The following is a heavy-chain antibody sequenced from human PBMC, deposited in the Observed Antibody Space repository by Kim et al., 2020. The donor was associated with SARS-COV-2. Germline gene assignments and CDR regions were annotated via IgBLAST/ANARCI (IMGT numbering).Heavy chain of an antibody. Sequence: GGSLRLSCAASGFTFSSYAMHWVRQAPGKGLEWVAVIWYDGSNKYYADSVKGRFTISRDNSKNTLYLQMNSLRAEDTAVYYCAKPVGGSGFDHFDYWGQGTLVTVSS. CDR2: IWYDGSNK. D-gene: IGHD3-10*01. V-gene: IGHV3-33*06. J-gene: IGHJ4*02. CDR3: AKPVGGSGFDHFDY. CDR1: GFTFSSYA.